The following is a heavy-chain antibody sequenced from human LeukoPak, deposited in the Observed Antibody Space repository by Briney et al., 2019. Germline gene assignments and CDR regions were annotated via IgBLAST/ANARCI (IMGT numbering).Heavy chain of an antibody. D-gene: IGHD1-1*01. CDR1: GYTFTSYG. J-gene: IGHJ5*02. V-gene: IGHV1-18*01. Sequence: ASVKVSCKASGYTFTSYGISWVRQAPGQGLEWMGWISAYNGNTNYAQKLQGRVTMTTDTSTSTAYMELRSLRSDDTAVYYCARDRLRVEPNWFDPWGQGTLVTVSS. CDR3: ARDRLRVEPNWFDP. CDR2: ISAYNGNT.